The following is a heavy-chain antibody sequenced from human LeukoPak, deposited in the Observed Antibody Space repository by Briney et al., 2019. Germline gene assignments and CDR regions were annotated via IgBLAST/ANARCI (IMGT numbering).Heavy chain of an antibody. D-gene: IGHD5-12*01. CDR1: GFTLSSYW. V-gene: IGHV3-74*01. CDR3: SRYSGYALGDY. Sequence: PGGSLRLSCAASGFTLSSYWTHWVRQAPGKGLVCVSRINSDGSVTSYADSVKGRFTISRDNAKNTLYLQMNSLRAEDTAIYYCSRYSGYALGDYWGQGTLVTVSS. J-gene: IGHJ4*02. CDR2: INSDGSVT.